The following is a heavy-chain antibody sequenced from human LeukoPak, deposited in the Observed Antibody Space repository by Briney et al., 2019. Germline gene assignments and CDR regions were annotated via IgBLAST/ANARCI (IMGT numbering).Heavy chain of an antibody. CDR1: RYSITSDYY. CDR3: ARGDIWGSYYKRPFDY. J-gene: IGHJ4*02. V-gene: IGHV4-38-2*02. CDR2: TYHGGNT. D-gene: IGHD3-10*01. Sequence: PSETLSLTCIVSRYSITSDYYWGWIRQPPGKGLEWIGMTYHGGNTFYNPSLKSRVTISVDTSKNQFSLKLSSVTAADTAVYYCARGDIWGSYYKRPFDYWGQGTLVTVSS.